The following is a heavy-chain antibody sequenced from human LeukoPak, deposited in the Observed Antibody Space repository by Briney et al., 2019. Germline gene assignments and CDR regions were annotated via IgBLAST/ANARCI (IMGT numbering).Heavy chain of an antibody. V-gene: IGHV3-73*01. J-gene: IGHJ3*02. D-gene: IGHD3-10*01. CDR1: GFTFSGSA. CDR2: IRSKANSYAT. Sequence: GGSLRLSCAASGFTFSGSAMHWVRQASGKGLEWVGRIRSKANSYATAYAASVKGRFTISRDDSKNTAYLQMNSLKTEDTAVYYCARDKPMVRGTSAVGAFDIWGQGTMVTVSS. CDR3: ARDKPMVRGTSAVGAFDI.